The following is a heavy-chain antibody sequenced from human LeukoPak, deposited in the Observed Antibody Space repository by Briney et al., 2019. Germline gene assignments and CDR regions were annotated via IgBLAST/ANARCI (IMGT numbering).Heavy chain of an antibody. J-gene: IGHJ6*03. CDR3: ARGMYYDSWSGYFSPYYMDV. Sequence: PSETLSLTCTVSGGSISSHYWSWIRQPPGKGLEWIGYIYYSGSTNYNPSLKSRVTISVDTSKNQFSLKLSSVTAADTAVYYCARGMYYDSWSGYFSPYYMDVWGKGTTVTVSS. CDR2: IYYSGST. CDR1: GGSISSHY. D-gene: IGHD3-3*01. V-gene: IGHV4-59*11.